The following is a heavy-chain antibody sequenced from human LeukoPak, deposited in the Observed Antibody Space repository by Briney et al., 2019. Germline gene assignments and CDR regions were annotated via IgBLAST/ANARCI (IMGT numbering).Heavy chain of an antibody. V-gene: IGHV4-39*07. J-gene: IGHJ6*03. Sequence: ASETLSLTCTVSGGSISSSSYYWGWIRQPPGKGLEWIGSIYYSGSTYYNPSLKSRVTISVDTSKSQFSLKLSSVTAADTAVYYCARAFYDSHRYYYYYYMDVWGKGTTVTVSS. CDR2: IYYSGST. D-gene: IGHD3-3*01. CDR1: GGSISSSSYY. CDR3: ARAFYDSHRYYYYYYMDV.